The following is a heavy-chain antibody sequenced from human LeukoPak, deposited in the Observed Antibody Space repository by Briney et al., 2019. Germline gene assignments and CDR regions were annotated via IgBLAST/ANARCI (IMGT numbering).Heavy chain of an antibody. J-gene: IGHJ4*02. V-gene: IGHV1-8*01. CDR3: ARDRPSTFARSTPMDY. Sequence: GASVKVSCKASGYTFTSYDINWVRQATGQGLEWMGWMNPNSGNTGYAQKFQGRVTMTRNTSISTAYMELSSLRSEDTAVYYCARDRPSTFARSTPMDYWGQGTLVTVSS. CDR2: MNPNSGNT. D-gene: IGHD3-10*02. CDR1: GYTFTSYD.